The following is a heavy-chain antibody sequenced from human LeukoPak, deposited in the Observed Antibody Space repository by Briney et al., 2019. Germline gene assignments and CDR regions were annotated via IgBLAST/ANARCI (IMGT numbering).Heavy chain of an antibody. V-gene: IGHV3-23*01. J-gene: IGHJ6*03. CDR3: AKGLYCSSTSCYPYYYYYMDV. CDR1: GFTFSSYE. D-gene: IGHD2-2*01. CDR2: ISGSGGST. Sequence: GGSLRLSCAASGFTFSSYEMSWVRQAPGKGLEWVSAISGSGGSTYYADSVKGRFTISRDNSKNTLYLQMNSLRAEDTAVYYCAKGLYCSSTSCYPYYYYYMDVWGKGTTVTISS.